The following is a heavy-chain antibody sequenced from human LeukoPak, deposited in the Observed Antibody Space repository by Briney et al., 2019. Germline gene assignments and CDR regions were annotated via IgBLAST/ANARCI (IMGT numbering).Heavy chain of an antibody. V-gene: IGHV3-53*01. CDR3: ARGELTTGNAFDI. CDR2: IYSGGGT. J-gene: IGHJ3*02. CDR1: GFTVRNKY. D-gene: IGHD3-22*01. Sequence: GGPLRLSCAASGFTVRNKYMSWDRQAPGKRLEWVSVIYSGGGTYYADFVKGRFTISRDNSKNTLYLQMNSLRAEDTAVYYCARGELTTGNAFDIWGQGTMVTVSS.